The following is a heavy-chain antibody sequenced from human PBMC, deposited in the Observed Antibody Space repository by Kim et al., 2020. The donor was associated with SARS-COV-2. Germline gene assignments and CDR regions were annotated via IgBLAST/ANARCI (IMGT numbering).Heavy chain of an antibody. Sequence: PSLRSRVTISVDTSKNRFSLKLSSVTAADTAVYYCARKNYYDSSGYCFDYWGQGTLVTVSS. J-gene: IGHJ4*02. V-gene: IGHV4-34*01. CDR3: ARKNYYDSSGYCFDY. D-gene: IGHD3-22*01.